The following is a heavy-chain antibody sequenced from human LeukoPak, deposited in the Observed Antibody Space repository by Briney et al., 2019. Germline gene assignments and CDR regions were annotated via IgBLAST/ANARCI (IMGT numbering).Heavy chain of an antibody. Sequence: KPSETLSLTCAVYGGSFSGYYWSWIRQPPGKGLEWIGEINHSGSTNYNPSLKSRVTISVDTSKNQFSLKLSSVTAADTAVYYCARAKYDYVWGSYRYTYPPFDYWGQGTLVTVSS. CDR3: ARAKYDYVWGSYRYTYPPFDY. D-gene: IGHD3-16*02. CDR2: INHSGST. V-gene: IGHV4-34*01. J-gene: IGHJ4*02. CDR1: GGSFSGYY.